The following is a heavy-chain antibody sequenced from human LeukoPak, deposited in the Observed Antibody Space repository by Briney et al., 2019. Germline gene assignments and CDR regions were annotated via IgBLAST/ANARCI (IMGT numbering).Heavy chain of an antibody. Sequence: PSETLSLTCAVSGGSISSGGYSWSWIRQPPGKGLEWIGYIYHSGSTYYNPSLKSRVTISVDRSKNQFSLKLSSVTAADTAVYYCARAILVPDCSSTSCYTFDYWGQGTLVTVSS. V-gene: IGHV4-30-2*01. CDR3: ARAILVPDCSSTSCYTFDY. D-gene: IGHD2-2*02. J-gene: IGHJ4*02. CDR2: IYHSGST. CDR1: GGSISSGGYS.